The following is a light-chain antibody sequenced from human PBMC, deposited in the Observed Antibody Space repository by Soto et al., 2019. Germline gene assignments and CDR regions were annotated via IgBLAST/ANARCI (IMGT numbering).Light chain of an antibody. CDR2: SAS. Sequence: EIRVTQSPSVLSASVGDTVTITFRASQALSNYLAWYQQKPGKAPDLLIYSASTLQSGVPSRFSGSGSETEFSLTIRALQPEDFATYYCQQLSRYPLTFGGGTKVDNK. CDR3: QQLSRYPLT. CDR1: QALSNY. J-gene: IGKJ4*01. V-gene: IGKV1-9*01.